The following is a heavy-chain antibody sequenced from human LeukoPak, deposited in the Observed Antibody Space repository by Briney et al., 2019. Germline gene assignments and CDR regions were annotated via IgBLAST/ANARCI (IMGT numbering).Heavy chain of an antibody. D-gene: IGHD1/OR15-1a*01. CDR3: ARDRTDSDAFDI. CDR1: EFTFTFSSYG. J-gene: IGHJ3*02. Sequence: GGSLRLSCSPSEFTFTFSSYGMHWVRQAPGKGLEWVALISYDESDQYYADSVKGRFTISRDNSKNTLYLQMNSLRAEDTAVYYCARDRTDSDAFDIWGQGTMVTVSS. CDR2: ISYDESDQ. V-gene: IGHV3-30*03.